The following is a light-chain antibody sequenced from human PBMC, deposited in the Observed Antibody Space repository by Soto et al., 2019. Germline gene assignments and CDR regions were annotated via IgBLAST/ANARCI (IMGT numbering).Light chain of an antibody. CDR1: SSDIGGYKY. J-gene: IGLJ1*01. V-gene: IGLV2-14*01. CDR3: TSFTTSSTYV. CDR2: EVN. Sequence: QSALTQPASVSGSPGQSITISCTGTSSDIGGYKYVSWFQQHPGKAPKLIIYEVNNRPPGVSNRFSGSKSGNTASLTISGLQAEDEADYYCTSFTTSSTYVVGAGTKVTVL.